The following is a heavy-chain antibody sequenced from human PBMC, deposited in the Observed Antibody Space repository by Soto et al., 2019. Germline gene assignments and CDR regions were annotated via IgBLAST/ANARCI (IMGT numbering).Heavy chain of an antibody. D-gene: IGHD3-3*01. J-gene: IGHJ4*02. V-gene: IGHV3-9*03. CDR3: AKGTYDFWSGYYDY. CDR1: GFTFDDYA. CDR2: ISWNSGSI. Sequence: EVQLVESGGGLVQPGRSLRLSCAASGFTFDDYAMHWVRQAPGKGLEWVSGISWNSGSIGYADSVKGRFTISRDNAKNSLYLQMNSLTAEDMALYYCAKGTYDFWSGYYDYWGQGTLVTVSS.